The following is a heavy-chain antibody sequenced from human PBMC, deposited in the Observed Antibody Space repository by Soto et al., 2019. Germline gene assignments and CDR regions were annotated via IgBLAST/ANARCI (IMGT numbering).Heavy chain of an antibody. Sequence: GGSLRLSCAASGFSFSKYWMSWVRQAPGKGLEWVANIKQDGSEKYNVDSVKGRFTISRDNSKNMVFLHMNSLRPEDTAVYHCAKDTYFRDSSGYYGFDDWGPGTQVTVSS. CDR2: IKQDGSEK. CDR3: AKDTYFRDSSGYYGFDD. J-gene: IGHJ4*02. V-gene: IGHV3-7*01. CDR1: GFSFSKYW. D-gene: IGHD3-22*01.